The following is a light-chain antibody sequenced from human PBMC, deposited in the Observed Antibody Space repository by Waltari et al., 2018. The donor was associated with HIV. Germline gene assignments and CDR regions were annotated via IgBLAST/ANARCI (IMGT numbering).Light chain of an antibody. Sequence: QSALTQPASVSGSPGQSIPISCTGTSSDVGGYNLASWYQQHPGKAPKLTIYEVSKRPSVVSNRFSGSKSGNTASLTISGLQAEDEADYYCCAYAGSTTYVIFGGGTKLTVL. J-gene: IGLJ2*01. CDR1: SSDVGGYNL. V-gene: IGLV2-23*02. CDR3: CAYAGSTTYVI. CDR2: EVS.